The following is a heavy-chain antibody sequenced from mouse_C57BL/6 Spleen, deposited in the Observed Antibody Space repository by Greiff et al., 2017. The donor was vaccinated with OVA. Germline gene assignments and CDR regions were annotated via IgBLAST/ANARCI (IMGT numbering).Heavy chain of an antibody. CDR3: ARDPNLLLGGY. Sequence: EVKLMESGGGLVKPGGSLKLSCAASGFTFSSYAMSWVRQTPEKRLEWVATISDGGSYTYYPDNVKGRFTISRDNAKNNLYLQMSHLKSEDTAMYYCARDPNLLLGGYWGQGTSVTVSS. D-gene: IGHD1-1*01. CDR2: ISDGGSYT. J-gene: IGHJ4*01. CDR1: GFTFSSYA. V-gene: IGHV5-4*01.